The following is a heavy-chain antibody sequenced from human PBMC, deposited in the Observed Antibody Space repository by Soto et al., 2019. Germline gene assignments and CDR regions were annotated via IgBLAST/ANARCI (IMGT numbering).Heavy chain of an antibody. CDR3: AKERRSSWTNYYHDYAMDV. D-gene: IGHD6-13*01. J-gene: IGHJ6*02. V-gene: IGHV3-9*01. Sequence: GGSLRLSCAASGFTFDDYAMHWVRQAPGKGLEWVSGISWNSGSIGYADSVKGRFTISRDNAKNSLYLQMNSLRAEDTAVYYCAKERRSSWTNYYHDYAMDVWGQGTTVTVSS. CDR2: ISWNSGSI. CDR1: GFTFDDYA.